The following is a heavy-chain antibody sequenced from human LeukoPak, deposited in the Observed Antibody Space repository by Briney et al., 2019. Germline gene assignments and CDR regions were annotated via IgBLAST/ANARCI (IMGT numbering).Heavy chain of an antibody. J-gene: IGHJ4*02. D-gene: IGHD3-22*01. V-gene: IGHV3-21*01. CDR1: ASTFTDYS. CDR2: ISSSSSYI. Sequence: GGSLRLSCVLSASTFTDYSMNWVRQASGKGLEWVSSISSSSSYIYYADSVKGRFTISRDNAKNSLYLQMNSLRAEDTAVYYCARVPYYYDSSGYYDYWGQGTLVTVSS. CDR3: ARVPYYYDSSGYYDY.